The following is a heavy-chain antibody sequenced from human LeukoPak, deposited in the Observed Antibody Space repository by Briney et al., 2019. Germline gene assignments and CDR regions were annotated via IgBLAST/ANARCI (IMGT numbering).Heavy chain of an antibody. CDR1: GFTFSSSS. CDR3: TTGIRGD. Sequence: GGSLRLSCAASGFTFSSSSISWVRQAPGKGLEWVGRIASKTDGGTTDYAAPVKGRFTISRDDSKNTLFLQMNSLKTEDTAVYYCTTGIRGDCGQGTLVTVSS. CDR2: IASKTDGGTT. J-gene: IGHJ4*02. V-gene: IGHV3-15*04.